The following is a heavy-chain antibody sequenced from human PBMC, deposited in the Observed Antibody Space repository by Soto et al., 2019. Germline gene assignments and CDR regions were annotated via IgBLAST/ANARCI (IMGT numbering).Heavy chain of an antibody. J-gene: IGHJ4*02. CDR3: VRLYDSSGYYYFDY. Sequence: PGGSLRLSCVASGFTFSRYIMNWVRQSPGRGLEWVSSIGSGGSFIYYADSLKGRFTISRDNAKNSLYLQMSRLRAEDTAVYYCVRLYDSSGYYYFDYWGQGTPVTVS. CDR1: GFTFSRYI. D-gene: IGHD3-22*01. V-gene: IGHV3-21*01. CDR2: IGSGGSFI.